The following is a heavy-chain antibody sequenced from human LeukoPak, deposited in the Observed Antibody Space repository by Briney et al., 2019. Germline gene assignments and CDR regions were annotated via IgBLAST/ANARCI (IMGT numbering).Heavy chain of an antibody. Sequence: GRSLRLSCAASGFTFSSYGMHWVRQAPGKGLEWVAVIWYDGSNKYYADSVKGRFTISRDNSKNTLYLQMNSLRAEDTAVYYCARDMVRGVIITGIDYWGQGTLVTVSS. CDR1: GFTFSSYG. V-gene: IGHV3-33*01. J-gene: IGHJ4*02. CDR3: ARDMVRGVIITGIDY. CDR2: IWYDGSNK. D-gene: IGHD3-10*01.